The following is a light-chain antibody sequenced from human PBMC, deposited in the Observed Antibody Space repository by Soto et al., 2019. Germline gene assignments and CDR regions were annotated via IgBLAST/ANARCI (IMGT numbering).Light chain of an antibody. CDR3: SSFTSTNNVL. CDR1: SSEVSGYNY. CDR2: NIS. V-gene: IGLV2-14*01. J-gene: IGLJ2*01. Sequence: QSVLTQPASVSGSPGQWITISCTGTSSEVSGYNYVSWYQQHPGKETKHMIYNISNRPSWVNNRFSDSKPGKTASSTISSLQAEDEAHYYCSSFTSTNNVLLGRGAKSTVL.